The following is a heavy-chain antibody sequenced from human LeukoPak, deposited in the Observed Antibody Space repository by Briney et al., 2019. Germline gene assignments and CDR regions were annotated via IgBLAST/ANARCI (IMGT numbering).Heavy chain of an antibody. V-gene: IGHV1-46*01. Sequence: VASVKVSCKASGYTFTSYYMHWVRQAPGQGLEWMGIINPSGGSTSYAQKFQGRVTMTRDTSTSTVYMELSSLRSEDTAVYYCARVPFAAAGRPPYDYWGQGTLVTVSS. CDR3: ARVPFAAAGRPPYDY. CDR2: INPSGGST. CDR1: GYTFTSYY. J-gene: IGHJ4*02. D-gene: IGHD6-13*01.